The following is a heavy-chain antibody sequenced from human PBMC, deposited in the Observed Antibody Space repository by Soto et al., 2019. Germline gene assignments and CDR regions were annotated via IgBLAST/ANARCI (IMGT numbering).Heavy chain of an antibody. Sequence: SETLSLTGPVAGGSMSSYCWIWIRQSPGKGLEWIGYIYYSGSTNYNPSLKSRVAISLDTSKNQFSLMLSSVTAADTAVYYCARGEWLATIKPYFAYWGQGTLVTVSS. CDR3: ARGEWLATIKPYFAY. CDR2: IYYSGST. D-gene: IGHD5-12*01. J-gene: IGHJ4*02. V-gene: IGHV4-59*01. CDR1: GGSMSSYC.